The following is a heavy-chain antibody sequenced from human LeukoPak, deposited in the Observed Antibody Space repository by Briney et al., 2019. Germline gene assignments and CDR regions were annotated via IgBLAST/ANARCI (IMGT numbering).Heavy chain of an antibody. J-gene: IGHJ3*02. CDR3: AKDVADAARPSDAFDI. CDR1: GFTFDDYA. Sequence: QAGRCLRLSCAASGFTFDDYAMHWVRQAPGKGLEWVSGISWNSGSIGYADSVKGRFTISRDNAKNSLYLQMNSLRAEDTALYYCAKDVADAARPSDAFDIWGQGTMVTVSS. V-gene: IGHV3-9*01. CDR2: ISWNSGSI. D-gene: IGHD6-6*01.